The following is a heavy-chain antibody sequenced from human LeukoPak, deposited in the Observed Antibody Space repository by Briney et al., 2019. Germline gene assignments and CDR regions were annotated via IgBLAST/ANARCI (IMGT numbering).Heavy chain of an antibody. CDR1: GGTFSSYA. D-gene: IGHD6-25*01. CDR2: INPSGGST. CDR3: ARDDDSSGHAFDI. V-gene: IGHV1-46*01. Sequence: GASVKVSCKASGGTFSSYAISWVRQAPGQGLEWMGIINPSGGSTSYAQKFQGRVTMTRDTSTSTVYMELSSLRSEDTAVYYCARDDDSSGHAFDIWGQGTMVTVSS. J-gene: IGHJ3*02.